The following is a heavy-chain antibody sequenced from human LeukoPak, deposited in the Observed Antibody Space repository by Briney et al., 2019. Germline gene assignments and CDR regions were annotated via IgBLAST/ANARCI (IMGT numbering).Heavy chain of an antibody. V-gene: IGHV4-39*07. CDR1: GGSISSSSYY. CDR2: IYYSGST. J-gene: IGHJ4*02. D-gene: IGHD3-22*01. CDR3: ARRTYYYDSSGYSSWYFGY. Sequence: SETLSLTCTVSGGSISSSSYYWGWIRQPPGKGLEWIGSIYYSGSTYYNPSLKSRVTISVDTSKNQFSLKLSSVTAADTAVYYCARRTYYYDSSGYSSWYFGYWGQGTLVTVSS.